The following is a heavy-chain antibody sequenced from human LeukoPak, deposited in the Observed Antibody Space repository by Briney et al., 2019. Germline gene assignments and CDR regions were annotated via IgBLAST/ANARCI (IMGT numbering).Heavy chain of an antibody. D-gene: IGHD3-16*01. V-gene: IGHV1-8*03. CDR2: MNPNTGNT. J-gene: IGHJ4*02. CDR1: GYVFTTYD. CDR3: ARFGGRAAKDDRLDY. Sequence: GSVKVSFQASGYVFTTYDINWVRAATGQGSEWMAWMNPNTGNTGFTQKFQGRVTVSWNTDISTAYMELNSLISEDTAVYYCARFGGRAAKDDRLDYWGQGTLVTVSS.